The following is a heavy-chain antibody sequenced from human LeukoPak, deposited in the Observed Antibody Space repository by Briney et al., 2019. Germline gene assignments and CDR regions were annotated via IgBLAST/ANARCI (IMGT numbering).Heavy chain of an antibody. V-gene: IGHV3-23*01. Sequence: GGSLRLSCAASGLTFSSHAMSWVRQAPGKGLEWVSTITGSGGTTKYADSVKGRFTISRDNSKNTLDLQMNSLRAEDTAIFYCAKDLSPESNRLSPFDYWGQGTLVTVSS. CDR1: GLTFSSHA. J-gene: IGHJ4*02. D-gene: IGHD3-16*02. CDR3: AKDLSPESNRLSPFDY. CDR2: ITGSGGTT.